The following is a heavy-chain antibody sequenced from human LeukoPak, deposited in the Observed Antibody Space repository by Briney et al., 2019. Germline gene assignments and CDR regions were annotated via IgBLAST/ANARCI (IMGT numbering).Heavy chain of an antibody. J-gene: IGHJ6*03. CDR3: ATKTRGITIFGVVIPSYYYYYMDV. D-gene: IGHD3-3*01. V-gene: IGHV1-69*06. Sequence: SVKVSCKASGGTFSNYAISWVRQAPGQGLEWMGGIIPLFGSADYAQKFQGRVTMTEDTSTDTAYMELSSLRSEDTAVYYCATKTRGITIFGVVIPSYYYYYMDVWGKGITVTVSS. CDR1: GGTFSNYA. CDR2: IIPLFGSA.